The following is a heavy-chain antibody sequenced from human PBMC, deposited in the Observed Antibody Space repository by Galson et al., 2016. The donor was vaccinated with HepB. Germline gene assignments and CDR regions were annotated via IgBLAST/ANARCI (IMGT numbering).Heavy chain of an antibody. D-gene: IGHD4-23*01. CDR2: ISGSGGTT. V-gene: IGHV3-23*01. J-gene: IGHJ4*02. CDR3: AKSSDYGGNPGVDY. CDR1: GFTFTSYA. Sequence: SLRLSCAASGFTFTSYAMNWVRQAPGKGLEWVSVISGSGGTTFYADSVKGRFTISRDNSKNTLFLQMNSLRPEDTAVYYCAKSSDYGGNPGVDYWGQGTLVTVSS.